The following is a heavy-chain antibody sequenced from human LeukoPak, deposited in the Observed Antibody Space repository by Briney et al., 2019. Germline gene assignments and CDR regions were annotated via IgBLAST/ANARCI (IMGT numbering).Heavy chain of an antibody. CDR3: AREGPTMIVLADAFDI. Sequence: GASVKVSCKASGGTFSSYTISWVRQAPGQGLELMGRIIPILGIANYAQKFQGRVTITADKSTSTAYMELSSLRSEDTAVYYCAREGPTMIVLADAFDIWGQGTMVTVSS. V-gene: IGHV1-69*04. CDR2: IIPILGIA. J-gene: IGHJ3*02. D-gene: IGHD3-22*01. CDR1: GGTFSSYT.